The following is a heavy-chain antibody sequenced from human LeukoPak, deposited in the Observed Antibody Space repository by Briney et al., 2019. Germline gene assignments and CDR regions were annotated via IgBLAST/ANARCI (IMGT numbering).Heavy chain of an antibody. Sequence: SETLSLTCTVSGGSISSYYWSWTRQPPGKGLEWIGYIYYSGSTNYNPSLKSRVTISVDTSKNQFSLKLSSVTAADTAVYYCARVNIVATIWVHYYYYYMDVWGKGTTVTISS. J-gene: IGHJ6*03. D-gene: IGHD5-12*01. V-gene: IGHV4-59*01. CDR1: GGSISSYY. CDR3: ARVNIVATIWVHYYYYYMDV. CDR2: IYYSGST.